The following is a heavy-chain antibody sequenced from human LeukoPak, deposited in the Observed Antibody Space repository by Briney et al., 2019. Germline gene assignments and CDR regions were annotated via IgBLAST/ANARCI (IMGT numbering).Heavy chain of an antibody. D-gene: IGHD3-22*01. CDR1: GGSISSSSYY. CDR3: ARSSRLFTVIIVVMYFDY. J-gene: IGHJ4*02. Sequence: SETLSLTCTVSGGSISSSSYYWGWIRQPPGKGLEWIGSIYYSGSTYYNPSLKSRATISVDTSKNQLSLKLTSVTAADTAVYYCARSSRLFTVIIVVMYFDYWGQGTLVTVSS. V-gene: IGHV4-39*07. CDR2: IYYSGST.